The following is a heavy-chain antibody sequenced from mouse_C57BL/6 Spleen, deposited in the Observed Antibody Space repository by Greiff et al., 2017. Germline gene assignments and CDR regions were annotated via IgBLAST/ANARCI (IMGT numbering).Heavy chain of an antibody. V-gene: IGHV1-15*01. CDR3: TRGGYYGSSPYAMGY. CDR2: IDPETGGT. Sequence: QVQLKQSGAELVRPGASVTLSCKASGYTFTDYEMHWVKQTPVHGLEWIGAIDPETGGTAYNQKFKGKAILTADKSSSTAYMELRSLTSEDSAVYYFTRGGYYGSSPYAMGYWGQGTSVTVSS. D-gene: IGHD1-1*01. J-gene: IGHJ4*01. CDR1: GYTFTDYE.